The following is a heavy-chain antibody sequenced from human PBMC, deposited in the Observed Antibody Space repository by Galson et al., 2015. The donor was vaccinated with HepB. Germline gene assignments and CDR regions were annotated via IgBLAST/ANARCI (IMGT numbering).Heavy chain of an antibody. CDR1: GFTFSSYS. CDR3: ARAGGAVDY. CDR2: ISSSSSTI. J-gene: IGHJ4*02. V-gene: IGHV3-48*01. Sequence: SLRLSCAASGFTFSSYSMNWVRQAPGKGLEWVSYISSSSSTIYYADSVKGRFTISRDNAKNSLYLQMNSLRAEDTAVYYCARAGGAVDYWGQGTLVTVSS. D-gene: IGHD3-10*01.